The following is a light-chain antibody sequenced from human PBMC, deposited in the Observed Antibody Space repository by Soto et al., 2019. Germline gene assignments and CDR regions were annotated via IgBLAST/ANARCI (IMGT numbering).Light chain of an antibody. CDR1: QSVSTF. CDR3: QQRSNWPPLFT. V-gene: IGKV3-11*01. J-gene: IGKJ3*01. Sequence: EIVLTQSPATLSLSPGERATLSCRASQSVSTFLGWYQQKPGQAPRLLIYDASTRATGIPARFSGSGSGTDFTLTISSLEPEDFAIYYCQQRSNWPPLFTFGPGTIVDIK. CDR2: DAS.